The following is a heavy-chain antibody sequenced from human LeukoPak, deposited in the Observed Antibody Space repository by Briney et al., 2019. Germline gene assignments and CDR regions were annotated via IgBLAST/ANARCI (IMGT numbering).Heavy chain of an antibody. CDR2: IYYSGST. J-gene: IGHJ6*02. CDR3: ARGPRSYGMDV. V-gene: IGHV4-31*03. CDR1: GGSISSGGFY. Sequence: SQTLSLTCTVSGGSISSGGFYWTWIRQHPGKGLEWIGYIYYSGSTYYNPSLKSRVTISIDTSKNQFSLKLSSVTAADTAVYYCARGPRSYGMDVWGQGTTVTVSS.